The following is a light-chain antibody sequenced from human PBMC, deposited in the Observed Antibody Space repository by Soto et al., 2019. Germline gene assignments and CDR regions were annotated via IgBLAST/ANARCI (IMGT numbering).Light chain of an antibody. CDR1: SSDVGGYNY. J-gene: IGLJ2*01. CDR2: EVS. Sequence: QSVLSQPPSASGSPGQSVTISCTGTSSDVGGYNYVSWYQQHPGKAPKLMIYEVSKRPSGVPDRFSGSKSGNTASLTVSGPQAEDDSDYYCSSYAGSNNLVFGGGTKVPAL. V-gene: IGLV2-8*01. CDR3: SSYAGSNNLV.